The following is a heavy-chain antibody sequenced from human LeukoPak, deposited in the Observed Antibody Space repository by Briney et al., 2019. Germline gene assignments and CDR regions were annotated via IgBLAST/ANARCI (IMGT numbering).Heavy chain of an antibody. J-gene: IGHJ6*03. D-gene: IGHD2-2*01. CDR3: AKDEVVPGYYYTDV. CDR1: GFTFSRFE. CDR2: ISTGTYI. V-gene: IGHV3-48*03. Sequence: GGSLRLSCVASGFTFSRFELNWVRQAPGKGLEWVSHISTGTYIAYADSVKGRFTISRDNARNSLYLEMNSLRAEDTAVYYCAKDEVVPGYYYTDVWGRGTTVTISS.